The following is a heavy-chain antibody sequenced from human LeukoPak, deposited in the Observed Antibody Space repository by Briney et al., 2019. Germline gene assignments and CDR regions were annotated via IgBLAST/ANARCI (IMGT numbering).Heavy chain of an antibody. V-gene: IGHV3-23*01. J-gene: IGHJ4*02. D-gene: IGHD5-18*01. Sequence: GGSLRLSCAASGFTFSDFAMIWVRQSPGKKGLEWVSSIFQGGGEVHYADSVRGRFTISRDNSKSTLFLQMNSLRAEDTAIYYCATYRQVLLPFESWGQGTLVTVSS. CDR1: GFTFSDFA. CDR3: ATYRQVLLPFES. CDR2: IFQGGGEV.